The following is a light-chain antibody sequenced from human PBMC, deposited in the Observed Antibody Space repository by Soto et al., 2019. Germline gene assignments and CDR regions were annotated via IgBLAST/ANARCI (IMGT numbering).Light chain of an antibody. V-gene: IGKV1-39*01. Sequence: DIKMTQSPSSLSASVGDRVTITCRASQYISNYLNWYQQKSGTAPKRLIHTASTLQSGVPSRFSGRGSGPDFTLTISSVQPDDFAIYFCQQSYSTPPTFGQGTTLEIK. CDR1: QYISNY. CDR3: QQSYSTPPT. CDR2: TAS. J-gene: IGKJ2*01.